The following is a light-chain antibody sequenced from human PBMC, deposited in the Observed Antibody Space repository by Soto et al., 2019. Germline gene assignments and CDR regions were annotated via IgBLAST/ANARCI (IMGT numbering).Light chain of an antibody. CDR2: DVS. CDR1: SSDVGGYNY. V-gene: IGLV2-11*01. CDR3: FSYADTSVV. J-gene: IGLJ2*01. Sequence: QSALTQPASVSGSPGQSITISCTGTSSDVGGYNYVSWYQHHPGTAPRLMIFDVSERPSGVPDRFSGSKSGNTASLTIFGLQADDEADYYCFSYADTSVVFGGGTKLTVL.